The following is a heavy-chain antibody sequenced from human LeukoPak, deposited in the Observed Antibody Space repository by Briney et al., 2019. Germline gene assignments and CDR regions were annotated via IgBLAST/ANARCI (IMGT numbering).Heavy chain of an antibody. CDR1: GYTFTGYY. V-gene: IGHV1-2*02. CDR2: INPNSGGT. J-gene: IGHJ3*02. Sequence: ASVKVSCKASGYTFTGYYMHWVRQAPGQGLEWMGWINPNSGGTNYAQKFQGRVTMTRDTSISTAYMELSRLRSDDTAVYYCAREGAYYDILTGYDHDAFDIWGQGTMVTVSS. D-gene: IGHD3-9*01. CDR3: AREGAYYDILTGYDHDAFDI.